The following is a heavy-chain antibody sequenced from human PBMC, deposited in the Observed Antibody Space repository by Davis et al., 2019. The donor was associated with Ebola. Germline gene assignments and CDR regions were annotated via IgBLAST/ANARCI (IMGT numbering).Heavy chain of an antibody. D-gene: IGHD3-9*01. CDR1: GFTFSSYA. CDR2: ISGSGGST. CDR3: ARDHSLYDIIGYYYGMDV. V-gene: IGHV3-23*01. Sequence: GESLKISCAASGFTFSSYAMSWVRQAPGKGLEWVSAISGSGGSTYYADSVKGRFTISRDNSKNTVSLQMNSLRAEDTAMYYCARDHSLYDIIGYYYGMDVWGQGTTVTVSS. J-gene: IGHJ6*02.